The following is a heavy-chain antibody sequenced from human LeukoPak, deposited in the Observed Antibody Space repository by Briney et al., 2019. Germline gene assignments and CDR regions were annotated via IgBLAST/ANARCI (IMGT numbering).Heavy chain of an antibody. CDR1: GGSISSYY. CDR3: ARVPPGTSHFDY. V-gene: IGHV4-59*01. CDR2: IYYSGST. D-gene: IGHD1-7*01. Sequence: SETLSLTCTVSGGSISSYYWSWIRQLPGKGLEWIGYIYYSGSTKYNPSLKSRVTISVDTSKNQFSLKLSSVTAADTAVYYCARVPPGTSHFDYWGQGTLVTVSS. J-gene: IGHJ4*02.